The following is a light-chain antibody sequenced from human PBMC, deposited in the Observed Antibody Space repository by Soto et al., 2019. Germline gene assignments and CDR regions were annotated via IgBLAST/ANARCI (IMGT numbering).Light chain of an antibody. CDR2: EDT. CDR1: SGDVGSYNL. J-gene: IGLJ3*02. CDR3: CSYSTSHTWM. Sequence: QSVLTQPASVSGSPGQSIAISCTGTSGDVGSYNLVSWYQQHPGKAPKLMIYEDTKRPSGISDRFSGSKSGNTASLTISGLQAEDEADYYCCSYSTSHTWMFGGGTKVTVL. V-gene: IGLV2-23*01.